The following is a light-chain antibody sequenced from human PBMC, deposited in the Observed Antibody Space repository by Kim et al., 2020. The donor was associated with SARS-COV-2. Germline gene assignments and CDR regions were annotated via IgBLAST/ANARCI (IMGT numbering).Light chain of an antibody. V-gene: IGKV3-11*01. Sequence: PGEWATPPSRASQRVSSYLAWYQTKPSQAPRPLIYDASNRATGIPARFSGSGSGTDFTLTISSLEPEDFAVYYCQQRSNWPPTFGQGTKVDIK. CDR3: QQRSNWPPT. CDR1: QRVSSY. CDR2: DAS. J-gene: IGKJ1*01.